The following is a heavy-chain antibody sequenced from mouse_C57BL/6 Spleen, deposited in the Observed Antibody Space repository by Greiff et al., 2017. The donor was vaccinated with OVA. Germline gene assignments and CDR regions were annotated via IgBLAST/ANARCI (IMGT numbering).Heavy chain of an antibody. J-gene: IGHJ4*01. D-gene: IGHD3-3*01. V-gene: IGHV1-52*01. CDR3: AREGLVYAMDY. CDR2: IDPSDSET. CDR1: GYTFTSYW. Sequence: VQMQQPGAELVRPGSSVKLSCKASGYTFTSYWMHWVKQRPIQGLEWIGNIDPSDSETHYNQKFKDKATLTVDKSSSTAYMQLSSLTSKDSAVYYCAREGLVYAMDYWGQGTSVTVSS.